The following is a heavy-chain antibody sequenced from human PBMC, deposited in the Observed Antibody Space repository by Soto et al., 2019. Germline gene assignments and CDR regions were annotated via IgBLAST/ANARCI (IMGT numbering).Heavy chain of an antibody. Sequence: PGGSLRLSCAASGFTVSSNYMSWVRQAPGKGLEWVSVIYSGGSTYYADSVKGRFIISRDNSKNTVYLQMNSLRAEDTAFYYCARLRSGYFTRFDFWGLGTLVTVSS. V-gene: IGHV3-53*01. CDR3: ARLRSGYFTRFDF. CDR2: IYSGGST. CDR1: GFTVSSNY. J-gene: IGHJ4*02. D-gene: IGHD3-3*01.